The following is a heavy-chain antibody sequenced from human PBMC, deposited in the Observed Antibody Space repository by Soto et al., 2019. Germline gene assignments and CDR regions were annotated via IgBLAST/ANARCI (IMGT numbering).Heavy chain of an antibody. CDR1: GGTFSSYA. V-gene: IGHV1-69*01. CDR2: IIPIFGTA. J-gene: IGHJ5*02. CDR3: ARWFWSPTLRPNWFDP. Sequence: QVQLVQSGAEVKKPGSSVKVSCKASGGTFSSYAISWVRQAPGQGLEWMGGIIPIFGTANYAQKFQGRVTITADESTSTAYMELSSLRSEDTDVYYCARWFWSPTLRPNWFDPWGQGTLVTVSS. D-gene: IGHD3-3*01.